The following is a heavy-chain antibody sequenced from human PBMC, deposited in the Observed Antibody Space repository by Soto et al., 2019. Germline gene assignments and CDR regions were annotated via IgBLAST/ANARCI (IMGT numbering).Heavy chain of an antibody. V-gene: IGHV3-30*18. Sequence: PGGSLRLSCAASGFTFSTYGMHWVRQAPGKGLEWVAVISYDAKHEYYADSLKGRFTISRDNSKNTLYLQMNSLRAEDTAVYYCAKGAVQDLWSGYYTLFDYWGQGTLVTVSS. J-gene: IGHJ4*02. D-gene: IGHD3-3*01. CDR2: ISYDAKHE. CDR1: GFTFSTYG. CDR3: AKGAVQDLWSGYYTLFDY.